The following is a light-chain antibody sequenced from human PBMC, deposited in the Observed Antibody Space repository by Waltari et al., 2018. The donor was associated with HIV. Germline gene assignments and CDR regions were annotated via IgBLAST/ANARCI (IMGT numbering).Light chain of an antibody. V-gene: IGLV1-47*01. CDR3: AAWDDSLSDYV. CDR2: GND. CDR1: SSNIGINL. Sequence: QSVLTQSPSASGTPGQRVTISCSGSSSNIGINLVYWYQQVPGTAPKLVIHGNDQRPSGVPDRFAGSKSGTSASLAISELRSEDEADYYGAAWDDSLSDYVFGIATTVTVL. J-gene: IGLJ1*01.